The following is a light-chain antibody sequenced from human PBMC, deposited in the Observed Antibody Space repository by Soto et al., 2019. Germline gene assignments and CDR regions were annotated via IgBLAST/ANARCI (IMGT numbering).Light chain of an antibody. CDR1: SSDVGYYNY. CDR2: DVN. J-gene: IGLJ3*02. Sequence: QSALTQPPSASGSPGQSVTISCTGTSSDVGYYNYVSWYQQHPGKAPKLMIYDVNERPSGVPDRFSASKSGNTASLTVSGLQPEDEADYYCSSYAGRNKVFGGGTKLTVL. CDR3: SSYAGRNKV. V-gene: IGLV2-8*01.